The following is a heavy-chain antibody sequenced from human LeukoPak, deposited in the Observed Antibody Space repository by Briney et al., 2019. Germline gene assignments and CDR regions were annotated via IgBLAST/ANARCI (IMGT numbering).Heavy chain of an antibody. D-gene: IGHD3-10*01. J-gene: IGHJ4*02. V-gene: IGHV3-23*01. CDR3: AKSVTVVRGVPTPFDY. Sequence: PGGSLRLSCAASGFTFSSYAMSWVRQAPGKGLEWVSGISDSGGSTYSADSVRGRFTISRDNSKNTLFLQMNSLRAEDTALYYCAKSVTVVRGVPTPFDYWGQGTLVTVSP. CDR2: ISDSGGST. CDR1: GFTFSSYA.